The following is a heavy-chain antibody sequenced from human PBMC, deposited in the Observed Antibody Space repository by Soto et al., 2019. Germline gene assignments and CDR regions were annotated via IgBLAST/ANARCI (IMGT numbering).Heavy chain of an antibody. J-gene: IGHJ2*01. Sequence: ASVKVSCKASGYTSTSYDINWVRQATGQGLEWMGWMNPNSGNTGYAQKFQGRVTITRDTSASTAYMELSSLRSEDTAVYYCARGGSLYWYFDLWGRGTLVTVSS. CDR2: MNPNSGNT. V-gene: IGHV1-8*01. D-gene: IGHD1-26*01. CDR3: ARGGSLYWYFDL. CDR1: GYTSTSYD.